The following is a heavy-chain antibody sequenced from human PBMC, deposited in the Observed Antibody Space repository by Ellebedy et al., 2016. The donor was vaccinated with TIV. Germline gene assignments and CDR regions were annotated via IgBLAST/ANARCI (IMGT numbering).Heavy chain of an antibody. J-gene: IGHJ4*02. D-gene: IGHD3-22*01. Sequence: PGGSLRLSCAASGFTFSSYAMSWVRQAPGKGLEWVSTISSTGSRTYYADSVEGRFIISRDNSKKTLNLQMKSLRAEDTAVYYCAKGRGGGSDSSAPRYYFDYWGLGTLVTVSS. CDR3: AKGRGGGSDSSAPRYYFDY. CDR1: GFTFSSYA. CDR2: ISSTGSRT. V-gene: IGHV3-23*01.